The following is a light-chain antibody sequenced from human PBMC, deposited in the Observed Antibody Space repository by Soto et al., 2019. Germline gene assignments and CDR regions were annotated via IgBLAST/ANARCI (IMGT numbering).Light chain of an antibody. J-gene: IGLJ2*01. Sequence: QSVLTQPPSASGTPGQRVTLSCSGSDSNIGSNSVSWYQQLPGTAPRVLIYRDNRRPSGVPDRFSGSKSGTSASLAISGLQSEDEADYYCAAWDDSLNGMVFGGGTQLTVL. CDR2: RDN. CDR3: AAWDDSLNGMV. CDR1: DSNIGSNS. V-gene: IGLV1-44*01.